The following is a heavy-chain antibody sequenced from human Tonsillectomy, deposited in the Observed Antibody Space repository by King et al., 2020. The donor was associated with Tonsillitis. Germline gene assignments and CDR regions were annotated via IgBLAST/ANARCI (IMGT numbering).Heavy chain of an antibody. D-gene: IGHD3-10*02. J-gene: IGHJ6*02. V-gene: IGHV3-9*01. CDR2: ISWNSGML. CDR3: ATDRCSGNYSAEWNYYSYGIDV. Sequence: VQLVESGGGLVQPGRSLRLSCAASGITFDDYAMHWVRHAPGKGLEWVSGISWNSGMLGYADSVKGRFTISRDNAKKPLYLQMNSLRAEDTALYYCATDRCSGNYSAEWNYYSYGIDVWGQGTTVTVSS. CDR1: GITFDDYA.